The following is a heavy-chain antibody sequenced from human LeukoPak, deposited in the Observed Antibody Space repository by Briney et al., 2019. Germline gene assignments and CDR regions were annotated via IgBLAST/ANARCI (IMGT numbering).Heavy chain of an antibody. CDR2: INHSGST. CDR3: ARHGLIAARHAFDI. CDR1: GGSFSGYY. D-gene: IGHD6-13*01. V-gene: IGHV4-34*01. J-gene: IGHJ3*02. Sequence: SETLSLTCAVYGGSFSGYYWSWIRQPPGKGLEWIGEINHSGSTNYNPSLKSRVTISVDTSKNQFSLKLSSVTAADTAVYYCARHGLIAARHAFDIWGQGTMVTASS.